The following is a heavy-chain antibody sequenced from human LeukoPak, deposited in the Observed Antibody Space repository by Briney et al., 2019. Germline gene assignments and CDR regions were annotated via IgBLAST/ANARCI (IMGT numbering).Heavy chain of an antibody. V-gene: IGHV1-18*01. CDR2: ISAYNGNT. CDR1: GYTFTSYG. Sequence: ASVKVSCKASGYTFTSYGISWVRHAPGQGLEWMGWISAYNGNTNYAQKLQGRVTMTTDTSTSTAYMELRSLRSDDTAVYYCARVLIYCRSTSCYLEDYWGQGTLVTVSS. J-gene: IGHJ4*02. D-gene: IGHD2-2*01. CDR3: ARVLIYCRSTSCYLEDY.